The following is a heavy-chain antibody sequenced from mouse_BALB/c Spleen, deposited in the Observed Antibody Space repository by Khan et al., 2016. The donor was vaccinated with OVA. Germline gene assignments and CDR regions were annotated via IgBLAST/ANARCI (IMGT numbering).Heavy chain of an antibody. J-gene: IGHJ3*01. Sequence: EVQLQESGPDLVKPSQSLSLTCTVTGYSITSGYNWHWIRQFPGNKLEWMGYIHYSGSTNYKPSLKSRISITRDTYKNQFFLQLYSVTSEDTATYYCAGGFPTYWGQGTLVTVSA. CDR1: GYSITSGYN. CDR3: AGGFPTY. CDR2: IHYSGST. V-gene: IGHV3-1*02.